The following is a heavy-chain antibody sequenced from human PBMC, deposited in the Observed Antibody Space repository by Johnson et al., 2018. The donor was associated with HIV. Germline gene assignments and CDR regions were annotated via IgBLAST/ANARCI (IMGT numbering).Heavy chain of an antibody. CDR3: ARLSSGWYWV. D-gene: IGHD6-19*01. Sequence: VQLVESGGVVVQPGGSLRLSCAASGFTVSSNYMSWVRQAPGKGLEWVSVIYSGGSTYYADSVKGRFTISRDNSKNTLYLQMNSLRAEDTAVYYCARLSSGWYWVWGQGTMVTVSS. CDR2: IYSGGST. V-gene: IGHV3-66*04. CDR1: GFTVSSNY. J-gene: IGHJ3*01.